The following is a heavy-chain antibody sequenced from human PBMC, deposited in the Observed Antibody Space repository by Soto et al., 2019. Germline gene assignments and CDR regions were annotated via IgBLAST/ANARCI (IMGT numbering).Heavy chain of an antibody. Sequence: ASVKVSCKASGYTFTSYGISWVRQAPGQGLEWMGWISAYNGNTNYAQKLQGRVTMTTDTSTSTAYMELRSLRSDDTAVYYCAKDPTGYDRSCYYYGGYLQDRGQGTLVTVSS. CDR2: ISAYNGNT. D-gene: IGHD3-22*01. CDR3: AKDPTGYDRSCYYYGGYLQD. V-gene: IGHV1-18*01. CDR1: GYTFTSYG. J-gene: IGHJ1*01.